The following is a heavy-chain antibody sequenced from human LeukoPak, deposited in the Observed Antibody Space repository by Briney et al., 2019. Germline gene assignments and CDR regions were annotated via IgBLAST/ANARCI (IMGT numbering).Heavy chain of an antibody. D-gene: IGHD2-2*01. J-gene: IGHJ4*02. CDR2: IYSVGSST. CDR1: GFTFSSYW. V-gene: IGHV3-74*01. CDR3: ARPPYCSSTSCYGFDY. Sequence: GGSLRLSCAASGFTFSSYWMHWVRQAPGKGLVWVSRIYSVGSSTTYADSVKGRFTISRDNAKNTLYLQMNSLRAEDTAAYYCARPPYCSSTSCYGFDYWGQGTLVTVSS.